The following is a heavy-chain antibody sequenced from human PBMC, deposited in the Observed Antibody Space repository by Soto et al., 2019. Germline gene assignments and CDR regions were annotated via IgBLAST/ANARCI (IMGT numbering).Heavy chain of an antibody. Sequence: SVKVSCTASGGTFSSYAISWVRQAPGQGLEWMGGIIASYGTAKYAQKFQDRVTITADESASTTYMELSSLRSEDTAVYYCARVPRYTSDIVEVPAVMFEDWFVPWGQGTLVTVSS. CDR2: IIASYGTA. CDR3: ARVPRYTSDIVEVPAVMFEDWFVP. CDR1: GGTFSSYA. V-gene: IGHV1-69*13. D-gene: IGHD2-2*01. J-gene: IGHJ5*02.